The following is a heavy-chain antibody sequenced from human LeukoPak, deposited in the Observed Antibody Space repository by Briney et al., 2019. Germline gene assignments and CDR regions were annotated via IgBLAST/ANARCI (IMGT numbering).Heavy chain of an antibody. Sequence: GGSLRLSCAASGFTFSTYSMHWVRQAPGKGLEWVSYISESSSTIYYADSVKGRFTISRDNAKNSVYLQMNSLRAEDTAVYYCARPYSSGWYGGFDLWGRGTLVTVSS. CDR1: GFTFSTYS. J-gene: IGHJ2*01. D-gene: IGHD6-19*01. CDR2: ISESSSTI. CDR3: ARPYSSGWYGGFDL. V-gene: IGHV3-48*01.